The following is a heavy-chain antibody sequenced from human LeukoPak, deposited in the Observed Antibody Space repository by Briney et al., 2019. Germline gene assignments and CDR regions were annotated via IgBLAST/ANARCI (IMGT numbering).Heavy chain of an antibody. J-gene: IGHJ3*02. CDR3: ARGGDYYDSSGYYDDAFDI. Sequence: GASVKVSCKASGYTFTGYYIHWVRQAPGQGLEWMGWINPKSGGTNYAQKSQGRVTMTRDTSINTAYMELSRLRSGDTAVYYCARGGDYYDSSGYYDDAFDIWGQGTMVTVSS. V-gene: IGHV1-2*02. CDR2: INPKSGGT. CDR1: GYTFTGYY. D-gene: IGHD3-22*01.